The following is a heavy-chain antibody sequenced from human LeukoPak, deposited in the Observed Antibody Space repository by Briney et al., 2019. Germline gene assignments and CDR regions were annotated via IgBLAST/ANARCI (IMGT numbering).Heavy chain of an antibody. CDR2: INHSGST. V-gene: IGHV4-34*01. D-gene: IGHD3-22*01. CDR1: GGSFSGYY. J-gene: IGHJ3*02. Sequence: SETLSLTCAVYGGSFSGYYWSWIRQPPGKGLEWIGEINHSGSTNYNPSLKSRVTISVDTSKNQFSLKLSSVTAADTAVYYCARAHYDNSNYVNDGFEIWGQGTMVTVSS. CDR3: ARAHYDNSNYVNDGFEI.